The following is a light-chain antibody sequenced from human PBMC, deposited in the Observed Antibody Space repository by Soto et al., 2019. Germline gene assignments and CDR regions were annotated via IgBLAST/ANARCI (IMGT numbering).Light chain of an antibody. CDR3: CSYAGSNTFTYV. J-gene: IGLJ1*01. Sequence: QSALTQPPSASGSPGQSVTISCTGTSNDVGYHNYVSWHQQHPGKAPKLIIYEVSKRPSGVPDRFSGSKSGNTASLTVSGLQAEDEAEYYCCSYAGSNTFTYVFGTGTKLAVL. V-gene: IGLV2-8*01. CDR1: SNDVGYHNY. CDR2: EVS.